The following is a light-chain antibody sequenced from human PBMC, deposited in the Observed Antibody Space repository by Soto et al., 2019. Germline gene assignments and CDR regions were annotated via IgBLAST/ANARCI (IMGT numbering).Light chain of an antibody. J-gene: IGLJ3*02. V-gene: IGLV8-61*01. CDR3: MLYVGGGISV. Sequence: QTVVTQEPSLSGSPGGTVTLTCDLSSGSVATGHYPSWYQQNPGQAPRKLISSTNIRCSGVPDRFSGSILGNKAALTVTGAQADDDSAYYCMLYVGGGISVFGGGTKVTVL. CDR2: STN. CDR1: SGSVATGHY.